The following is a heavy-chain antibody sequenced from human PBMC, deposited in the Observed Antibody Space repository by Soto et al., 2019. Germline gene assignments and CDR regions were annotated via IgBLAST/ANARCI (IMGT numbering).Heavy chain of an antibody. V-gene: IGHV1-18*01. CDR3: ARDPSLYSDGSAGHAFDI. J-gene: IGHJ3*02. CDR1: GYTFTSYG. Sequence: ASVKVSCKASGYTFTSYGISWVRQAPGQGLEWMGWISAYNGNTNYAQKLQGRVTMTTDTSTSTAYMELRSLRSDDTAVYYCARDPSLYSDGSAGHAFDICGQGTIV. D-gene: IGHD2-21*02. CDR2: ISAYNGNT.